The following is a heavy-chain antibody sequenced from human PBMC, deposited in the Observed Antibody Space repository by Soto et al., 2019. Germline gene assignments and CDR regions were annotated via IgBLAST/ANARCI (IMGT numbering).Heavy chain of an antibody. Sequence: QVQLQQWGAGLLKPSETLSLTCGVYGGSFSGYHWSWMRQTPGKGLEWIGQISHSGNVSYNPSLKSRVTLSVDTSEKEFSLMVRSVTAADTAVYYCARPLMWFGQTGAFDTSGQGTTVAVSS. CDR1: GGSFSGYH. J-gene: IGHJ3*02. V-gene: IGHV4-34*02. CDR2: ISHSGNV. CDR3: ARPLMWFGQTGAFDT. D-gene: IGHD3-10*01.